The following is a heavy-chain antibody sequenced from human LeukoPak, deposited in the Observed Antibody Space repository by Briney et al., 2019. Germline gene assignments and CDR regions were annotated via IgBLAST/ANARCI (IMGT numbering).Heavy chain of an antibody. CDR1: GFTFSSYA. J-gene: IGHJ4*02. Sequence: GGSLRLSCAASGFTFSSYAMSWVRQAPGKGLEWVANIKQDGSEKYYVDSVKGRFTIPRDNAKNSLYLQMNSLRAEDTAVYYCANYYDSGPQGDYWGQGILVIVSS. CDR3: ANYYDSGPQGDY. CDR2: IKQDGSEK. D-gene: IGHD3-10*01. V-gene: IGHV3-7*01.